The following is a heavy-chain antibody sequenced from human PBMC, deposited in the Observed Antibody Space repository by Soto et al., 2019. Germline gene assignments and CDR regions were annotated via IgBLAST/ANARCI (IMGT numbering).Heavy chain of an antibody. D-gene: IGHD2-15*01. CDR3: ARGAVVVVAAPIEGHYYYYYYMDV. Sequence: SETLSLTCAVYGGSFSGYYWSWIRQPPGKGLEWIGEINHSGSTNYNPSLKSRVTISVDTSKNQFSLKLSSVTAADTAVYYCARGAVVVVAAPIEGHYYYYYYMDVWGKGTTVTVSS. V-gene: IGHV4-34*01. CDR2: INHSGST. J-gene: IGHJ6*03. CDR1: GGSFSGYY.